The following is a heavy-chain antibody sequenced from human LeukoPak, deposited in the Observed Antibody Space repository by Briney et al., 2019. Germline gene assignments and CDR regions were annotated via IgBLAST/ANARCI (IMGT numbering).Heavy chain of an antibody. Sequence: PSETLSLTCTVSGGSISSYYWSWIRQPPGQGLELIGNIYYSGSSNYNPSLKIRVTISVDTSKSQFSLKLSFVTAADAAAYYGTRGSIAYYYMDVWGKGTTVTVAS. CDR1: GGSISSYY. J-gene: IGHJ6*03. V-gene: IGHV4-59*01. D-gene: IGHD3-22*01. CDR3: TRGSIAYYYMDV. CDR2: IYYSGSS.